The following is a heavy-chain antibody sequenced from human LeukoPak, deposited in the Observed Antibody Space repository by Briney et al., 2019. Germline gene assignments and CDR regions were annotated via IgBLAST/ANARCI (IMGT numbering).Heavy chain of an antibody. CDR3: GTLLSNGPFDY. Sequence: GASVKVSCKASGYTFTCYYMHWVRQAPGQGREGMGWIYPNSGATKYAQKFQGRVTMTRDTSISTAYMELSGLRSDDTAVYYCGTLLSNGPFDYWGQGSLVTVSS. V-gene: IGHV1-2*02. CDR2: IYPNSGAT. CDR1: GYTFTCYY. J-gene: IGHJ4*02.